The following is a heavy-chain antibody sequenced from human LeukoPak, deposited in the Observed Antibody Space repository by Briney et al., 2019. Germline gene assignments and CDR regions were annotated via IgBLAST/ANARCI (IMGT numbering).Heavy chain of an antibody. Sequence: PGGSLRLSCKASGFVFGDYYMNWIRQAPGKGLECLSYISSGTINHSNYADSVKGRFTISRDNTKNSLHLQMNSLRVEDTAVYYCARGSAQIAEDFFDHWGQGTLVTVSS. CDR3: ARGSAQIAEDFFDH. V-gene: IGHV3-11*05. CDR1: GFVFGDYY. CDR2: ISSGTINHS. J-gene: IGHJ4*02. D-gene: IGHD6-13*01.